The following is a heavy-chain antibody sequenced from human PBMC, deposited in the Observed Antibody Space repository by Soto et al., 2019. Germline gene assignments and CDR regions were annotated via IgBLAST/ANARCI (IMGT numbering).Heavy chain of an antibody. Sequence: SETLSLTCTVSGGSISSSSYYWGWIRQPPGKGLEWIGSIYYSGSTYYNPSLKSRVTISVDTFKNQFSLKLSSVTAADTAVYYCARGRLGYCISTSCYPNWFDPWGQGTLVTVSS. CDR3: ARGRLGYCISTSCYPNWFDP. J-gene: IGHJ5*02. CDR1: GGSISSSSYY. V-gene: IGHV4-39*01. CDR2: IYYSGST. D-gene: IGHD2-2*01.